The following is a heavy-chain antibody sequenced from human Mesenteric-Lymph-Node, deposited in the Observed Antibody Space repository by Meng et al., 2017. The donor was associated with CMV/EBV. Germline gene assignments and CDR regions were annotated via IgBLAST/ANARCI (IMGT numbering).Heavy chain of an antibody. J-gene: IGHJ4*02. D-gene: IGHD6-6*01. CDR1: GFSFSTYT. Sequence: GESLKISCAASGFSFSTYTMSWVRQAPGKGLEWVSAISSSSSYGYYAGSVKGRFTVSRDNAKNSLYLQMNSLRAEDTAVYYCARMTIAARFDFWGQGTLVTVSS. CDR3: ARMTIAARFDF. V-gene: IGHV3-21*01. CDR2: ISSSSSYG.